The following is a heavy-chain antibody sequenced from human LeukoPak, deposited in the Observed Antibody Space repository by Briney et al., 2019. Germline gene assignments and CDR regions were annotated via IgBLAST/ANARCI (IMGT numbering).Heavy chain of an antibody. CDR3: ARVARDSSGSYFDY. V-gene: IGHV3-13*04. D-gene: IGHD3-22*01. CDR2: IGTVDDT. J-gene: IGHJ4*02. CDR1: GFTFSKYD. Sequence: PGGSLRLSCAASGFTFSKYDMHWVRQPSGKGLEWVSAIGTVDDTYYPGSVKGRFTISREDAKNSLYLQMNSLRAEDTALYYCARVARDSSGSYFDYWGQGTLVTVSS.